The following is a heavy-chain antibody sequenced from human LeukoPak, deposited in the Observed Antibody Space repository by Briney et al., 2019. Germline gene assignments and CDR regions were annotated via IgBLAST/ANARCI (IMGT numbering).Heavy chain of an antibody. Sequence: ASVKVSCKASGYTFTSYAMNWVRQAPGQGLEWMGWINTNTGNPTYAQGFTGRFVFSLDTSVSTAYLQISSLKAEDTAVYYCARDEGPIVVVVAAKSSGFDPWGQGTLVTVSS. D-gene: IGHD2-15*01. J-gene: IGHJ5*02. CDR2: INTNTGNP. CDR3: ARDEGPIVVVVAAKSSGFDP. CDR1: GYTFTSYA. V-gene: IGHV7-4-1*02.